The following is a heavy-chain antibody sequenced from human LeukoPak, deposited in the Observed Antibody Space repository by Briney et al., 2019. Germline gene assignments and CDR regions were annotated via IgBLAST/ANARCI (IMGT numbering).Heavy chain of an antibody. Sequence: SSETLSLTCTVSSDSISSSSYYWGWIRQPPGKGLEWIGSIYYSGSTYYNPSLKSRVTISVDTSKNQFSLKLSSVTAADTAVYYCAGHRRVRGYCSGGSCYNWFDPWGQGTLVTVSS. D-gene: IGHD2-15*01. V-gene: IGHV4-39*01. CDR1: SDSISSSSYY. J-gene: IGHJ5*02. CDR3: AGHRRVRGYCSGGSCYNWFDP. CDR2: IYYSGST.